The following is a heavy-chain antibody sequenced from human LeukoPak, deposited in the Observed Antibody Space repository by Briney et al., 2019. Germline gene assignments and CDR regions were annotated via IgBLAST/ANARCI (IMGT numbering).Heavy chain of an antibody. CDR1: GGSISSYY. J-gene: IGHJ4*02. D-gene: IGHD2-15*01. V-gene: IGHV4-4*07. Sequence: PSETLSLTCTVSGGSISSYYWSWIRQPAGKGLEWIGRIYTSGSTNYNPSLKSRVTMSVDTSKNQFSLKLSSVTAADTAVYYCARAPYCSGGSCYYFDYWGQGTLVTVSS. CDR2: IYTSGST. CDR3: ARAPYCSGGSCYYFDY.